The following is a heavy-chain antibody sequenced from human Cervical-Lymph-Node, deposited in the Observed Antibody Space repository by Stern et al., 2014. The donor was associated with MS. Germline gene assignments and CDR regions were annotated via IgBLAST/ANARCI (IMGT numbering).Heavy chain of an antibody. CDR2: IDPNSGGT. CDR3: ARERHSMDV. Sequence: DQLVESGAEVKKPGASVKVSCKASGYSFTAYYMHWVRQAPGQGLEWMGWIDPNSGGTKSAQTFQGRVTMTRDTSISTFYMELSGLTSDDTAVFYCARERHSMDVWGQGTTVTVSS. J-gene: IGHJ6*02. CDR1: GYSFTAYY. V-gene: IGHV1-2*02.